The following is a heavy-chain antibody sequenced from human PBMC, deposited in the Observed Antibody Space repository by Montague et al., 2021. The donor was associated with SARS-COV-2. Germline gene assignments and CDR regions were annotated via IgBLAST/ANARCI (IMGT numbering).Heavy chain of an antibody. V-gene: IGHV4-61*01. CDR3: ARARVVVPTTRNWFDP. CDR1: GASVRSGNSY. Sequence: SETLSLTCTVSGASVRSGNSYWNWIRQPPGKGLEWIGYISYSGSTNYSPSLKSRLTISVDASKNRFSLKLSSVTAADTAMYYCARARVVVPTTRNWFDPWGQGTLVTVSS. J-gene: IGHJ5*02. CDR2: ISYSGST. D-gene: IGHD2-2*01.